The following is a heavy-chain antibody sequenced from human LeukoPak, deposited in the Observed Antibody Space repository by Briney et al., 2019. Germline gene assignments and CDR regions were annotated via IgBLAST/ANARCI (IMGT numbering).Heavy chain of an antibody. CDR3: ARDSERTRTKSVEYFQH. J-gene: IGHJ1*01. CDR2: ISSSGDRT. D-gene: IGHD1-1*01. Sequence: GGSLRLSCSASEFTFSNFAMNWVRQGPGKGLEWVAAISSSGDRTYYADSVKGRFTISRDNSKNTLSLQTNSLRAEDTALYYCARDSERTRTKSVEYFQHWGQGTLVTVSS. CDR1: EFTFSNFA. V-gene: IGHV3-23*01.